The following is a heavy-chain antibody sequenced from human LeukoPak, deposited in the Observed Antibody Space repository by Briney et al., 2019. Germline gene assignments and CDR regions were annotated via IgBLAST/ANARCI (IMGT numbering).Heavy chain of an antibody. CDR3: ARDGDFDY. J-gene: IGHJ4*02. Sequence: GGSLRLSCAASGFTFDNYIMNWVRQAPGKGLEWVSYISSSSSKIYYADSVKGRFSISRDNAKNSLYLQMTSLRAEDTAVYYCARDGDFDYWGQGTLVTVSS. CDR2: ISSSSSKI. D-gene: IGHD7-27*01. CDR1: GFTFDNYI. V-gene: IGHV3-48*01.